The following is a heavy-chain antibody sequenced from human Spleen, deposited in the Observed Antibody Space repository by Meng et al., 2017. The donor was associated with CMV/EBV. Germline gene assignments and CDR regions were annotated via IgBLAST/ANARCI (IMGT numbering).Heavy chain of an antibody. J-gene: IGHJ4*02. V-gene: IGHV1-18*04. CDR2: ISPYNGNT. D-gene: IGHD2-2*02. CDR3: ASSLARTVPAAIFPFDY. Sequence: ASVKVSCKASEYTFTDYYIHWVRQAPGQGLECVGWISPYNGNTNYAQKFQGRVTITADKSTSTAYMELSSLRSEDTAVYYCASSLARTVPAAIFPFDYWGQGALVTVSS. CDR1: EYTFTDYY.